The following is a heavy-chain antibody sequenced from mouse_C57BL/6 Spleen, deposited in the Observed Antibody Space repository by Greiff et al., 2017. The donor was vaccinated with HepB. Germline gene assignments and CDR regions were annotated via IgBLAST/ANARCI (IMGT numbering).Heavy chain of an antibody. D-gene: IGHD2-4*01. Sequence: EVQLMESEGGLVQPGRSMKLSCTASGFTFSDYYMAWVRQVPEKGLEWVANINYDGSSTYYLDSLKSRFIISRDNAKNILYLQMSSLKSEDTATYYCARERDYNFDYWGQGTTLTVSS. CDR3: ARERDYNFDY. CDR2: INYDGSST. J-gene: IGHJ2*01. CDR1: GFTFSDYY. V-gene: IGHV5-16*01.